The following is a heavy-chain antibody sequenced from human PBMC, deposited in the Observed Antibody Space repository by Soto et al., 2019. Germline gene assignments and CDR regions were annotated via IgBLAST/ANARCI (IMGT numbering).Heavy chain of an antibody. J-gene: IGHJ6*02. CDR2: IWYDGSNK. V-gene: IGHV3-33*01. CDR3: ARAPRSIAAAGSPGYYGMDV. D-gene: IGHD6-13*01. Sequence: QVQLVESGGGVAQPGRSLSLSCAASGFTFSSYGMHWVRQAPGKGLEWVEVIWYDGSNKYYADSVKGRFTISRDNSKNTLYLQMNSLRAEDTAVYYCARAPRSIAAAGSPGYYGMDVWGQGTTVTVSS. CDR1: GFTFSSYG.